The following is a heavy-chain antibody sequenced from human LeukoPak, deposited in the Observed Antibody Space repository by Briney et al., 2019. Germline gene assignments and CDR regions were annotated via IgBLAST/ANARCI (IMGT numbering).Heavy chain of an antibody. CDR3: ARDQMGFDP. CDR1: GDSVSSNTAA. V-gene: IGHV6-1*01. J-gene: IGHJ5*02. D-gene: IGHD5-24*01. CDR2: TYYRSNWYN. Sequence: SQTLSLTCALSGDSVSSNTAAWNWLRQSPSRGLEWLGRTYYRSNWYNDYAVSVKGRITINPDTSKNQFSLQLSSVTPEDTAVYYCARDQMGFDPWGQGILVTVSS.